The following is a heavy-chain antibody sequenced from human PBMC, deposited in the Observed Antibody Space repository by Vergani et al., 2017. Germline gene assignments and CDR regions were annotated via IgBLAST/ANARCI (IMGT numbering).Heavy chain of an antibody. D-gene: IGHD6-13*01. J-gene: IGHJ6*02. V-gene: IGHV3-30*18. CDR1: GFTFSSYG. CDR2: ISYDGSNK. Sequence: QVQLVESGGGVVQPGRSLRLSCAASGFTFSSYGMHWVRQAPGKGLEWVAVISYDGSNKYYADSVKGRFTISRDNSKNTLYLQMNSLRAEDTAVYYCANYLRPQTDTQLISSSSATGMDVWGQGTTVTVSS. CDR3: ANYLRPQTDTQLISSSSATGMDV.